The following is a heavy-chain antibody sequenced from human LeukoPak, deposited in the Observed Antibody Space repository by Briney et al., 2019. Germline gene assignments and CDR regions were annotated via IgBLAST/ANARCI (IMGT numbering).Heavy chain of an antibody. CDR1: GYTFTGYY. CDR2: INPNSGGT. J-gene: IGHJ6*02. Sequence: ASVKVSCKASGYTFTGYYMHLVRQAPGQGLELMGWINPNSGGTNYAQKFRGRVTMTRDTSISTAYMELSRLRSDDTAVYYCARDQAMVRGSLSGMDVWGQGTTVTVSS. V-gene: IGHV1-2*02. CDR3: ARDQAMVRGSLSGMDV. D-gene: IGHD3-10*01.